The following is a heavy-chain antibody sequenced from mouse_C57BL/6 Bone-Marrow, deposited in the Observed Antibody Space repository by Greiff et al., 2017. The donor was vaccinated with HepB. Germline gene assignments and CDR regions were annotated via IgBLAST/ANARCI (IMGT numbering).Heavy chain of an antibody. J-gene: IGHJ2*01. Sequence: QVQLQQSGAELVRPGTSVKVSCKASGYAFTNYLIEWVKQRPGQGLEWIGVINPGSGGTNYNEKFKGKATLTADKSSSTAYMQLSSLTSEDSAVYFCARDTGELSFDYWGQGTTLTVSS. CDR2: INPGSGGT. D-gene: IGHD1-3*01. CDR3: ARDTGELSFDY. V-gene: IGHV1-54*01. CDR1: GYAFTNYL.